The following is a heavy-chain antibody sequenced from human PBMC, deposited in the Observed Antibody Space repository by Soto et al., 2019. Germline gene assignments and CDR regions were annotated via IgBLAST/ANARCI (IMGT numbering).Heavy chain of an antibody. V-gene: IGHV1-18*04. J-gene: IGHJ4*02. CDR1: SYTFTSYG. CDR3: ARDGYYDSSGYYYSGDY. CDR2: ISAYNGNT. D-gene: IGHD3-22*01. Sequence: ASVKVSYTAASYTFTSYGISWVRQAPGQGLEWMGWISAYNGNTNYAQKLQGRVTMTTDTSTSTAYMELRSLRSDDTAVYYCARDGYYDSSGYYYSGDYWGQGTLVTVSS.